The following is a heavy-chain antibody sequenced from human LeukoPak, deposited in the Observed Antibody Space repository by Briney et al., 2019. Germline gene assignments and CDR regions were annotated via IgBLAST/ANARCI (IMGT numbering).Heavy chain of an antibody. V-gene: IGHV3-30*02. CDR1: GFTFSSSG. CDR3: AKRGEGVSNTWYMNNWFDP. Sequence: GGPLRLSCAASGFTFSSSGMHWVRQAPGKGLEWVAFIRDDGSNKYYADSVKGRFTISRDNSKNTLYLQMNSLRAEDTAVYYCAKRGEGVSNTWYMNNWFDPWGQGTLVTVSS. CDR2: IRDDGSNK. D-gene: IGHD6-13*01. J-gene: IGHJ5*02.